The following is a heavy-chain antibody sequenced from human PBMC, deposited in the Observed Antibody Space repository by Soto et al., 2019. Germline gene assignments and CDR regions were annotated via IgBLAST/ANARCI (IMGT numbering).Heavy chain of an antibody. D-gene: IGHD3-22*01. J-gene: IGHJ4*02. CDR2: IYYSGST. Sequence: KQSQTLSLTCTVSGGSISSSSYYWGWIRQPPGKGLEWIGSIYYSGSTYYNPSLKSRVTISVDTSKNQFSLKLSSVTAADTAVYYCAGNYYDSSGYYYGFDYWGQGTLVTVSS. V-gene: IGHV4-39*01. CDR1: GGSISSSSYY. CDR3: AGNYYDSSGYYYGFDY.